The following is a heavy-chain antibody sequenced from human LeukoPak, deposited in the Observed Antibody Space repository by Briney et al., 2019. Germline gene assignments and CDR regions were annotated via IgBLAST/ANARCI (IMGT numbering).Heavy chain of an antibody. Sequence: PGGSLRLSCAASGFTFSNYWMSWVRQAPGMGLEWVANIKRDGDEEYYVDSVKGRFTISRDNAKNSLYLQMNSLRAEDTAVYYCARDRPYYDFWSGPGPWGQGTLVTVSS. J-gene: IGHJ5*02. CDR2: IKRDGDEE. V-gene: IGHV3-7*01. CDR3: ARDRPYYDFWSGPGP. D-gene: IGHD3-3*01. CDR1: GFTFSNYW.